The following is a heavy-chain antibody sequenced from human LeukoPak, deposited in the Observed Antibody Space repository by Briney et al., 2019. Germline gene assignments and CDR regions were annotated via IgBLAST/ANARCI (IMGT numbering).Heavy chain of an antibody. J-gene: IGHJ3*02. CDR2: IIPIFGTA. CDR3: ARGGYPTDDAFDI. CDR1: GGTFSSYA. D-gene: IGHD3-22*01. Sequence: SVKVSCKASGGTFSSYAISWVRQAPGQGLEWMGKIIPIFGTANYAQKFQGRVTITTDESTSTAYMELSSLRSEDTAVYYCARGGYPTDDAFDIWGQGTMVTVSS. V-gene: IGHV1-69*05.